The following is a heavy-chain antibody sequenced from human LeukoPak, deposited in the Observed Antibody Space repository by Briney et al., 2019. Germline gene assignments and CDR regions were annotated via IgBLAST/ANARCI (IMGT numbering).Heavy chain of an antibody. Sequence: ASVTVSCKASGYSLTELSMHWVRQAPGKGLEWMGGFVAEDGETSYAQKFQGRVTMTEDTSTDTAYMELSSLRSEDTAVYYCARAHYGSGSYEDYWGQGTLVTVSS. V-gene: IGHV1-24*01. CDR1: GYSLTELS. D-gene: IGHD3-10*01. CDR2: FVAEDGET. CDR3: ARAHYGSGSYEDY. J-gene: IGHJ4*02.